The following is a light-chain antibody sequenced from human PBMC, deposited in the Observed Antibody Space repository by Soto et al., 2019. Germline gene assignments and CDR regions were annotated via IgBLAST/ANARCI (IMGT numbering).Light chain of an antibody. Sequence: QSVLTQPPSASGTPGQTVTISCSGSSSNIGGNYVYWYQQLPGTAPKLLIYSNNHRPSGVPDRFSGSKSGTSASLAISGLRSEDEDHYYCAAWDDSLSRAVFGGGTQLTVL. CDR3: AAWDDSLSRAV. V-gene: IGLV1-47*02. J-gene: IGLJ7*01. CDR2: SNN. CDR1: SSNIGGNY.